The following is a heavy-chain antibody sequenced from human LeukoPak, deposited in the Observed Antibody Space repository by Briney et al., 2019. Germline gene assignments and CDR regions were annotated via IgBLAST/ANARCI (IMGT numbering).Heavy chain of an antibody. J-gene: IGHJ4*02. CDR1: GFIFSSYA. Sequence: GGSLRLSCSASGFIFSSYAMHWVRQAPGKGLEYVSGISFNGGNTYYADSVQGRFTISRDNSKSTLCLQMNSLRAEDTAVYYCAKQLGYCSDGSCYFPYWGQGTLVTVSS. CDR2: ISFNGGNT. CDR3: AKQLGYCSDGSCYFPY. V-gene: IGHV3-64*04. D-gene: IGHD2-15*01.